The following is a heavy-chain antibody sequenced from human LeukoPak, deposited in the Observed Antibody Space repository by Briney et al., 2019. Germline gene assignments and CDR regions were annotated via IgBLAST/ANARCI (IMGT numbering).Heavy chain of an antibody. Sequence: PGGSLRLSCVASGFSLSNFQMYWVRQAPGKGLEWVSIISLDGSTEFYADSVKGRFTISRDTASNTMHLEMNNLRIEDTAVYYCMRDYMGWFDPWSQGSLVTVSS. CDR3: MRDYMGWFDP. D-gene: IGHD3-10*01. V-gene: IGHV3-30-3*01. CDR2: ISLDGSTE. CDR1: GFSLSNFQ. J-gene: IGHJ5*02.